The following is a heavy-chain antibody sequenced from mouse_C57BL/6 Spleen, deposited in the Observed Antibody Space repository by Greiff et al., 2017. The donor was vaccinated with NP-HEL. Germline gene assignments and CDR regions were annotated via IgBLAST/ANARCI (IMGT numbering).Heavy chain of an antibody. Sequence: QVQLQQSGAELAKPGASVKLSCKASGYTFTSYWMHWVKQRPGQGLEWIGYINPSSGYNKYTQKFEEKANLTADKASSTAYLQLSSLTYEDSAVYYCSRRHHYYCSSYDAMDYWGQGTSVTVSS. CDR1: GYTFTSYW. D-gene: IGHD1-1*01. CDR3: SRRHHYYCSSYDAMDY. V-gene: IGHV1-7*01. CDR2: INPSSGYN. J-gene: IGHJ4*01.